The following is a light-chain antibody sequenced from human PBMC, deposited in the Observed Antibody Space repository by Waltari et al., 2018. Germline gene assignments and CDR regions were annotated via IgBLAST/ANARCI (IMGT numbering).Light chain of an antibody. V-gene: IGKV3-11*01. CDR2: DAS. CDR3: QQRSDWPFT. J-gene: IGKJ2*01. CDR1: QSVSSS. Sequence: EIVLTQSPATLSSSPGESATLSCRASQSVSSSLAWYQQKPGQAPRLLIYDASRRATGIPARFSGSGSGTDFTLTIGSLEPEDFAVYYCQQRSDWPFTFGQGTKLEI.